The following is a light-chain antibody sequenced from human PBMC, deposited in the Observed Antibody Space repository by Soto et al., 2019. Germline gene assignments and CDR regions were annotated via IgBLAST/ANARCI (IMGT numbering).Light chain of an antibody. J-gene: IGLJ1*01. Sequence: QSVLTQPPSVSGTHGQRVTISCSGSISNIGNNYVYWFQQLPGTAPKVLSNRNDQRPSGVPDRFSGSKSGTSASLAISGLRSEDEAEYYCAAWDDTVRSYVFGTGTNVTVL. CDR3: AAWDDTVRSYV. CDR2: RND. V-gene: IGLV1-47*01. CDR1: ISNIGNNY.